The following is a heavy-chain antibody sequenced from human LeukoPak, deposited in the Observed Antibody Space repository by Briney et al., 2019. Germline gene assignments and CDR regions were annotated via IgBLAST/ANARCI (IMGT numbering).Heavy chain of an antibody. D-gene: IGHD4-17*01. Sequence: GASVKVSCKASVYTFTSYDINWVRQATGQGLEWMGWMNPNSGNTGYAQKFQGRVTITRDTSTSTVYMELSSLRSEDTAVYYCARKADYGDYLDYWGQGTLVTVSS. CDR2: MNPNSGNT. V-gene: IGHV1-8*02. CDR3: ARKADYGDYLDY. CDR1: VYTFTSYD. J-gene: IGHJ4*02.